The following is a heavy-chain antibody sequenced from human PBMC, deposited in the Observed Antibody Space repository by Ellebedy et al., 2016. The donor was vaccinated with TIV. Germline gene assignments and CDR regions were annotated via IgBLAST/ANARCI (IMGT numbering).Heavy chain of an antibody. V-gene: IGHV4-34*01. CDR3: ARGYYYANYFDY. CDR2: INHSGST. CDR1: GGSFSGYY. D-gene: IGHD3-10*01. J-gene: IGHJ4*02. Sequence: MPSETLSLTCAVYGGSFSGYYWSWIRQPPGKGLEWIGEINHSGSTNYNPSLKSRVTVSVDPSKNQFSLKLSSVTAADTAVYYCARGYYYANYFDYWGQGTLVTVSS.